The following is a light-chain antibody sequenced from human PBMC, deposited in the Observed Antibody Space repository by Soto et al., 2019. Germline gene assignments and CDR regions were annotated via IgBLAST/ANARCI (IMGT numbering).Light chain of an antibody. Sequence: QSVLTQPPSASGTPGQRVTISCSGSSSNIGSNTVNWYQQLPGTAPKLLIYSNNQRPSGVPDRFSGSKSGTSASLTISGLQAEDEADYYCSSYASSNTVLFGGGTKVTVL. J-gene: IGLJ2*01. CDR2: SNN. CDR3: SSYASSNTVL. CDR1: SSNIGSNT. V-gene: IGLV1-44*01.